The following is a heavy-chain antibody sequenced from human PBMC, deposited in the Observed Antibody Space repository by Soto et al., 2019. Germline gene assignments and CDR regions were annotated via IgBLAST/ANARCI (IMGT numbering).Heavy chain of an antibody. D-gene: IGHD6-19*01. CDR2: IYYSGST. Sequence: QVQLQESGPGLVRPSETLSLTCAVSGGSVSSGHDYWSWSRQPPGKGLEWIGFIYYSGSTNYNPSLKSRVTISVDTSQNQFSLKMSSVTAADTAVYYCARSGAGSGWLGGQGTLVTVSS. J-gene: IGHJ4*02. CDR1: GGSVSSGHDY. CDR3: ARSGAGSGWL. V-gene: IGHV4-61*01.